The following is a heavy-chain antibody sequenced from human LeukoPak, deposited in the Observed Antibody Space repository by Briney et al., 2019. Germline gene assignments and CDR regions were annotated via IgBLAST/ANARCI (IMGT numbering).Heavy chain of an antibody. CDR2: ISGESTTT. V-gene: IGHV3-23*01. CDR1: GFTFSSYA. CDR3: TKEGPGRGDY. J-gene: IGHJ4*01. Sequence: GGSLRLSCAASGFTFSSYAMTWVRQTPGKGLEWVSSISGESTTTYYADSVKGRFTISRDNSKNTLYLQMNSLRAEDTALYYCTKEGPGRGDYWGHGTLVTVSS. D-gene: IGHD2-15*01.